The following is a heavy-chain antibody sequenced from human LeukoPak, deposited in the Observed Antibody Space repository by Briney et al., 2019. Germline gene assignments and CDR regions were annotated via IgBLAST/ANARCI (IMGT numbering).Heavy chain of an antibody. CDR1: GFTFSSYA. Sequence: GGSLRLSCAASGFTFSSYAMSWVRQAPGKGLEWVSAISGSGGSTYYADSVRGRFTISRDNSKNTLYLQMNSLRAEDTAVYYCAILPRRGYCSSTSCYAVDYWGQGTLVTVSS. D-gene: IGHD2-2*01. J-gene: IGHJ4*02. CDR3: AILPRRGYCSSTSCYAVDY. CDR2: ISGSGGST. V-gene: IGHV3-23*01.